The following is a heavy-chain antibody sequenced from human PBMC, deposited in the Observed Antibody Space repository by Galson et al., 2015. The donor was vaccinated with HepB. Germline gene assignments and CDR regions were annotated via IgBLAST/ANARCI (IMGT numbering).Heavy chain of an antibody. Sequence: PALVKPTQTLTLTCTVSGFSLSNPRVGVSWIRQPPGKALEWLAHIFSNDEKSYTTSLKSRLTISKDTSKSQVVLTMTDMDPVDTATYYCARTILNNWFDPWGQGTLVTVSS. V-gene: IGHV2-26*01. CDR3: ARTILNNWFDP. CDR2: IFSNDEK. D-gene: IGHD2-2*02. J-gene: IGHJ5*02. CDR1: GFSLSNPRVG.